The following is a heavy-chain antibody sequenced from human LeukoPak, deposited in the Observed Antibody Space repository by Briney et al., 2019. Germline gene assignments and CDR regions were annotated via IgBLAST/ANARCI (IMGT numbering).Heavy chain of an antibody. V-gene: IGHV3-74*01. CDR3: ARGRGDQTTYSSSWYVELYFDY. Sequence: SGGSLRLSCAASGFTFSSYWMHWVRQAPGKGLVWVSRINSDGSSTSYADSVKGRFTISRDNAKNTLYLQMNSLRAEDTAVYYCARGRGDQTTYSSSWYVELYFDYWGQGTLVTVSS. CDR1: GFTFSSYW. CDR2: INSDGSST. J-gene: IGHJ4*02. D-gene: IGHD6-13*01.